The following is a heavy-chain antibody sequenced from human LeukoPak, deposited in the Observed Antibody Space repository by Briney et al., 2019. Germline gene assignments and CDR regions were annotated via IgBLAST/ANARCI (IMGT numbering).Heavy chain of an antibody. D-gene: IGHD2-2*01. J-gene: IGHJ4*02. CDR2: IYSGDNT. CDR3: ARDWGYCSSTSCHVFDY. V-gene: IGHV3-53*01. Sequence: GGSLRLSCAASGFTVSSNYMSWVRQAPGKGLEWVSVIYSGDNTDYADSVKGRFSISRDNSKNTLYLQMSSLRAEDTGVYYCARDWGYCSSTSCHVFDYWGQGTLVTVSS. CDR1: GFTVSSNY.